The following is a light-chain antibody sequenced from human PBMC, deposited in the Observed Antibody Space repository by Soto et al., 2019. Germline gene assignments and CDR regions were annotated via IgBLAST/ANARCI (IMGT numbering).Light chain of an antibody. Sequence: VLTQPPSVSGAPGQRVTISCTGSSSNIGAGYDVHWYQQLPGTAPKLLIYAYNNRPSGVPDRFSGSKSGTSASLAITGLQADDEADYYCQSYDSSLSGYVFGTGTKLT. J-gene: IGLJ1*01. CDR3: QSYDSSLSGYV. CDR2: AYN. V-gene: IGLV1-40*01. CDR1: SSNIGAGYD.